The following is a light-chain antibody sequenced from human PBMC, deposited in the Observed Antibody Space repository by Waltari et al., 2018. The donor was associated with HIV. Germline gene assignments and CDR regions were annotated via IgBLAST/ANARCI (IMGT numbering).Light chain of an antibody. Sequence: QSALTQPASVSGSPGQSITISCTGTSSNVGSYHLVSWYQQHPGIAPKLMIYEVSKRPSGVSNRFSGSKSGNTASLTISGLQAEDEADYYCCSYTGTNPFLLFGGGTKLTVL. CDR2: EVS. J-gene: IGLJ2*01. CDR3: CSYTGTNPFLL. CDR1: SSNVGSYHL. V-gene: IGLV2-23*02.